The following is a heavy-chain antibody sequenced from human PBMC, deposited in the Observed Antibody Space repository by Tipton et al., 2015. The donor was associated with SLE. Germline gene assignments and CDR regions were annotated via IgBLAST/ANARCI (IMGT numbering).Heavy chain of an antibody. Sequence: TLSLTCTVSGDSITSITRTNWWSWVRQPPGKGLEWIGEIFHSGSTNYRPSLKSRVIISVDTSKNQFSLQLNSVTPEDTAVYYCARVWGTGSRGVDYWGQGTLVTVSS. CDR2: IFHSGST. CDR3: ARVWGTGSRGVDY. D-gene: IGHD2-2*01. CDR1: GDSITSITRTNW. J-gene: IGHJ4*02. V-gene: IGHV4-4*02.